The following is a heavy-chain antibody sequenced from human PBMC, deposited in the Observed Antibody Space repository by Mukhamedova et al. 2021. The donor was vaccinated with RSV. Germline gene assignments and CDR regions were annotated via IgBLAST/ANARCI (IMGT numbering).Heavy chain of an antibody. D-gene: IGHD6-13*01. J-gene: IGHJ6*03. V-gene: IGHV3-30*02. CDR1: SSYG. CDR3: AKDGAAADHYYYYYMDV. CDR2: IRYDGSNK. Sequence: SSYGMHWVRQAPGKGLEWVAFIRYDGSNKYYADSVKGRFTISRDNSKNTLYLQMNSLRAEDTAVYYCAKDGAAADHYYYYYMDV.